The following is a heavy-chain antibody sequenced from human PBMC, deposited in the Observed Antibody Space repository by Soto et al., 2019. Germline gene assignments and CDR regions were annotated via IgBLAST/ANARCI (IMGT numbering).Heavy chain of an antibody. CDR1: GFTFSSYA. J-gene: IGHJ4*02. Sequence: GGSLRLSCAASGFTFSSYAMHWVRQAPGKGLEWVAVISYDGSNKYYADSVKGRFTISRDNSKNTLYLQMNSLRAEDTAVYYCARVIGMITFGGVDYWGQGTLVTSPQ. D-gene: IGHD3-16*01. V-gene: IGHV3-30-3*01. CDR3: ARVIGMITFGGVDY. CDR2: ISYDGSNK.